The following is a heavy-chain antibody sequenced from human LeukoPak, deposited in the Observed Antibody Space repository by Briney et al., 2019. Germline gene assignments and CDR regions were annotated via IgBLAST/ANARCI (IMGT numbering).Heavy chain of an antibody. CDR2: INHSGST. J-gene: IGHJ4*02. V-gene: IGHV4-39*07. CDR1: GGSISSGGYY. Sequence: PSETLSLTCTVSGGSISSGGYYWSWIRQHPGKGLEWIGEINHSGSTNYNPSLKSRVTISVDTSKNQFSLKLSPVTAADTAVYYCARYSNPVGYYFDYWGQGTLVTVSS. D-gene: IGHD4-4*01. CDR3: ARYSNPVGYYFDY.